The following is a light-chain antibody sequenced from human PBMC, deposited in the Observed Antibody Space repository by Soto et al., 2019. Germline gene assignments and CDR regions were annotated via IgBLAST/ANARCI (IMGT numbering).Light chain of an antibody. Sequence: EIVLTQSPGTLSLSPGERATLSCRASQSVSSSYLAWYQQKPGQAPRLLIYDTSSRATGIPDRFSGSGSGTDFTLAISRLEPEDFAVYYCQQCGSSPSFGQETMVELK. J-gene: IGKJ1*01. CDR2: DTS. V-gene: IGKV3-20*01. CDR3: QQCGSSPS. CDR1: QSVSSSY.